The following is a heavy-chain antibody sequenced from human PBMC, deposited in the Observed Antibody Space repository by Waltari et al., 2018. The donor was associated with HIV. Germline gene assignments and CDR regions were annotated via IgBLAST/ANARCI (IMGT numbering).Heavy chain of an antibody. Sequence: QITLKESGPTLVKPTQTLTLTCTFSGFSLSTSGVGVGWIRQPPGKALEWLALLYWDGDKRSRPSLKSRLSNTKYTSKNQVVLTMTNMDPGDTATYYCAHSTYDSPLQHWGQGTLVTVSS. J-gene: IGHJ1*01. CDR3: AHSTYDSPLQH. CDR2: LYWDGDK. CDR1: GFSLSTSGVG. V-gene: IGHV2-5*02. D-gene: IGHD3-22*01.